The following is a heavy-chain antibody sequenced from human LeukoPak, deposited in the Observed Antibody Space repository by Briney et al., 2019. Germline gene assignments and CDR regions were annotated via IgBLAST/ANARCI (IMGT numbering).Heavy chain of an antibody. CDR3: EGDYSSSWYVGY. CDR2: IKSKTDGGTT. D-gene: IGHD6-13*01. J-gene: IGHJ4*02. CDR1: GFTFSNAW. Sequence: GGSLRLSCAASGFTFSNAWMSWVRQAPGKGLEWVGRIKSKTDGGTTDYAAPVKGRFTISRDDSKNTLYLQMNSLKTEDTAVYYCEGDYSSSWYVGYWGQGTLVTVSS. V-gene: IGHV3-15*01.